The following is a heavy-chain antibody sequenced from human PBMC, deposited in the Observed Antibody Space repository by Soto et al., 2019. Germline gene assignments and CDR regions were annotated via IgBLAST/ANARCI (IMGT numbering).Heavy chain of an antibody. CDR3: ARGELLWFGELLR. V-gene: IGHV1-8*01. Sequence: QVQLVQSGAEVKKPGASVKVSCKASGYTFTSYEINWVRKATGQGLEWMGWMNPNSGDTGYAQKFQGRVTMTRNTSIRTAYMKLSSLRSEDTDVYYCARGELLWFGELLRWGQRTLCTVSS. J-gene: IGHJ4*02. D-gene: IGHD3-10*01. CDR1: GYTFTSYE. CDR2: MNPNSGDT.